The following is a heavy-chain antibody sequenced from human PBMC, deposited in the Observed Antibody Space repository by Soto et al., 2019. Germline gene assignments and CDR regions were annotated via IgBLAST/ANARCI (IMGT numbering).Heavy chain of an antibody. Sequence: PSETLSLTCTVSGGSISSGGYYWSWIRQHPGKGLEGIGYIYYSGSTYYNPSLKTRVTISVHTSKNHFSLKLSSVTAADTAVYYCAGRYCSGGSCYSSAFDYWGQGTLVTVS. CDR1: GGSISSGGYY. CDR2: IYYSGST. D-gene: IGHD2-15*01. CDR3: AGRYCSGGSCYSSAFDY. J-gene: IGHJ4*02. V-gene: IGHV4-31*03.